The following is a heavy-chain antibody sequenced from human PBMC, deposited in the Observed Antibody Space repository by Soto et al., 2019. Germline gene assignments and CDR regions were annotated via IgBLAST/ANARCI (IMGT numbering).Heavy chain of an antibody. D-gene: IGHD6-13*01. CDR3: ARCIAAAGPIDY. CDR2: IYHSGST. J-gene: IGHJ4*02. CDR1: GGSISSSNW. Sequence: LRRPLSLTCAVSGGSISSSNWWSWVRQPPGKGLEWIGEIYHSGSTNYNPSLKSRVTISVDKSKNQFSLKLSSVTAADTAVYYCARCIAAAGPIDYWGQGTLVTVSS. V-gene: IGHV4-4*02.